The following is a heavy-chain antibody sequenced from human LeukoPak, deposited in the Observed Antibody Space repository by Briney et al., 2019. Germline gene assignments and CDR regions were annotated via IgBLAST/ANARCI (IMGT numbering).Heavy chain of an antibody. Sequence: GGSLRLSCAASGFTFSSFGMHWVRQAPGKGLEWLAFIGFDGREKYHIDSVKGRFTISRDDSKNTLYLQMNSLRAEDTAVYYCAKEMHTMIIVVKTFDSWGQGTLVTVSS. V-gene: IGHV3-30*02. CDR1: GFTFSSFG. CDR2: IGFDGREK. J-gene: IGHJ4*02. CDR3: AKEMHTMIIVVKTFDS. D-gene: IGHD3-22*01.